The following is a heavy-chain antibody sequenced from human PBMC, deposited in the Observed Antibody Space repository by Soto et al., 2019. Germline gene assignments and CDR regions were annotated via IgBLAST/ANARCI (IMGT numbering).Heavy chain of an antibody. V-gene: IGHV1-8*01. CDR2: MNPNSGNT. D-gene: IGHD2-2*01. CDR1: GYTSTSYD. J-gene: IGHJ6*02. CDR3: ARGGARYCSSTSCPTNMDV. Sequence: ASVKVSCKASGYTSTSYDINWVRQATGQGLEWMGWMNPNSGNTGYAQKFQGRVTMTRNTSISTAYMELSSLRSEDTAVYYCARGGARYCSSTSCPTNMDVWGQGTTVTVSS.